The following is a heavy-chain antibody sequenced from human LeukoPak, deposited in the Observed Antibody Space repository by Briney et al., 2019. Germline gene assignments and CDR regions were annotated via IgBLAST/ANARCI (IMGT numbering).Heavy chain of an antibody. CDR1: GFTFSDYA. D-gene: IGHD3-9*01. CDR2: IRSKACGGTT. J-gene: IGHJ4*02. Sequence: GGSLRLSCTASGFTFSDYAMSWFRQAPGKGLEWVGFIRSKACGGTTEYAASVKGRFTISRDDSKSIAYLQMNSLKTEDTAVYYCTRDDGSLRYFDWLPTGGYWGQGTLVTVSS. V-gene: IGHV3-49*03. CDR3: TRDDGSLRYFDWLPTGGY.